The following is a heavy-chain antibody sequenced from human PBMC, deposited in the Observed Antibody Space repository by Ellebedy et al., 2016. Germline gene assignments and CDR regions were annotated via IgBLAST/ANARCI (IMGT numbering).Heavy chain of an antibody. Sequence: ASVKVSCKASGYTFTSYGIGWVRQAPGQGLEWMGWISAYNGNTNYAQKLQGRVTMTTDTSTSTAYMELRSLRSDDTAVYYCASVRQLRIAAAGNFDYWGQGTLVTVSS. D-gene: IGHD6-13*01. CDR1: GYTFTSYG. CDR2: ISAYNGNT. CDR3: ASVRQLRIAAAGNFDY. V-gene: IGHV1-18*01. J-gene: IGHJ4*02.